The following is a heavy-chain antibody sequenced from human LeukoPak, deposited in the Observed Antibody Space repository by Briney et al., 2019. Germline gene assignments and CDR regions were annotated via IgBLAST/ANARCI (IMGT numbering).Heavy chain of an antibody. CDR3: ARGRGPYGWFDP. Sequence: PGGSLRLSCAASGFTSSSYWMHWVRQAPGKGLVWVSRINSDGSSINYADSVKGRFTISRDNAKNTLYLQMNSLRAEDAAVYYCARGRGPYGWFDPWGQGTLATVSS. D-gene: IGHD3-10*01. V-gene: IGHV3-74*01. CDR2: INSDGSSI. CDR1: GFTSSSYW. J-gene: IGHJ5*02.